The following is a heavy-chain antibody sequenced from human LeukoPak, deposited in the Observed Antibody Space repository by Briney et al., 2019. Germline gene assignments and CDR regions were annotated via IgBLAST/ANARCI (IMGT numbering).Heavy chain of an antibody. D-gene: IGHD3-10*01. CDR1: GYSFTSYW. J-gene: IGHJ4*02. CDR3: ARKAWGMVRGVINNPHFDY. CDR2: IYPGDSDT. V-gene: IGHV5-51*01. Sequence: KTGESLKISCKGSGYSFTSYWIGWVRQMPGKGLEWMGIIYPGDSDTRYSPSFQGQVTISADKSISTAYLQWSSLKASDTAMYYCARKAWGMVRGVINNPHFDYWGQGTLVTVSS.